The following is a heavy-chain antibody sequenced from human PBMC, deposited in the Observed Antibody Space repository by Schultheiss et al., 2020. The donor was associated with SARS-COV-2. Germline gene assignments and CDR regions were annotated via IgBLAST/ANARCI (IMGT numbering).Heavy chain of an antibody. V-gene: IGHV5-51*01. D-gene: IGHD2-2*02. Sequence: GESLKISCKGSGYSFSNYWIGWVRQMPGKGLEWMGIIYPDDSDTRYSPSFQGQVTISADKSINTAYLQWSSLKASDTAMYYCARHGDRYCSSTSCYKPPYYYYYYMDVWGKGTTVTVSS. CDR1: GYSFSNYW. J-gene: IGHJ6*03. CDR3: ARHGDRYCSSTSCYKPPYYYYYYMDV. CDR2: IYPDDSDT.